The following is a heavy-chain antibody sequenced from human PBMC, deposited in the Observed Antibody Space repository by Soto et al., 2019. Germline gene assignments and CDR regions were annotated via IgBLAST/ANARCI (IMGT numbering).Heavy chain of an antibody. CDR3: ATERDAFDI. V-gene: IGHV4-31*11. J-gene: IGHJ3*02. CDR1: GGSISSGGYY. Sequence: TLSLTCAFSGGSISSGGYYWSWIRQHPGKGLEWIGYIYYSGSTYYNPSLKSRVTISVDTSKTQFSLNLSSVTAADTAVYYCATERDAFDIWGQGTMVTVSS. D-gene: IGHD1-26*01. CDR2: IYYSGST.